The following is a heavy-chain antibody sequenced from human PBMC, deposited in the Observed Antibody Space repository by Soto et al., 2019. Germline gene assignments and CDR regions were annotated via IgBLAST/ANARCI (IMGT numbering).Heavy chain of an antibody. J-gene: IGHJ6*02. V-gene: IGHV4-61*01. D-gene: IGHD3-9*01. CDR3: ARDGTYYDILTGYYPNYGTDV. CDR2: IYYSGST. CDR1: GGSVSSGSYY. Sequence: SETLSLTCTVSGGSVSSGSYYWSWIRQPPGKGLEWIGYIYYSGSTNYNPSLKSRVTISVDTSKNQFSLKLSSVTAADTAVYYCARDGTYYDILTGYYPNYGTDVWGQGTTVTVS.